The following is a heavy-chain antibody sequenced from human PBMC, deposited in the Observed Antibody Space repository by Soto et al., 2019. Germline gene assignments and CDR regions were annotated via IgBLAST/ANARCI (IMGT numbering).Heavy chain of an antibody. J-gene: IGHJ4*02. CDR1: GYTFTSYG. D-gene: IGHD2-2*02. CDR3: ARSVSYQLLYGEFDY. Sequence: ASVKVSCKASGYTFTSYGISWVRQAPGQRLEWMGWINAGNGNTKYSQKFQGRVTITRDTSASTAYMELSSLRSEDTAVYYCARSVSYQLLYGEFDYWGQGTLVTVSS. CDR2: INAGNGNT. V-gene: IGHV1-3*01.